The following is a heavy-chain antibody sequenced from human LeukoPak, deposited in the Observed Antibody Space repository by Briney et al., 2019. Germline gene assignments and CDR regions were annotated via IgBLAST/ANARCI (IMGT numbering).Heavy chain of an antibody. D-gene: IGHD2-2*01. CDR3: ARDSLVSSFIFDY. J-gene: IGHJ4*02. V-gene: IGHV4-38-2*02. Sequence: SETLSLTCTVSGYSISSGYYWGWIRQPPGKGLEWIGSIYHSGSTYYNPSLKSRVTMSVDTSKNQFSLKLSSVTAADTAVYYCARDSLVSSFIFDYWGQGTLVTVSS. CDR2: IYHSGST. CDR1: GYSISSGYY.